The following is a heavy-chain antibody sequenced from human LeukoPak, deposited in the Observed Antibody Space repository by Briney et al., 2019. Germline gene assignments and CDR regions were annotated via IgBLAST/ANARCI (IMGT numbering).Heavy chain of an antibody. Sequence: PGGSLRLSCAASGFTFSSYSMNWVRQAPGKGLEWVGFIRSKAYGGTTEYAASVKGRFTISRDDSKSIAYLQMNSLKTEDTAVYYCTRDMDYYGSGVDYWGQGTLVTVSS. CDR2: IRSKAYGGTT. CDR1: GFTFSSYS. CDR3: TRDMDYYGSGVDY. V-gene: IGHV3-49*04. J-gene: IGHJ4*02. D-gene: IGHD3-10*01.